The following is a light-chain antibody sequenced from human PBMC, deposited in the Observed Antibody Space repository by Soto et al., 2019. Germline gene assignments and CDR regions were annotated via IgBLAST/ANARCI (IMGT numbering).Light chain of an antibody. CDR1: QSLSCD. CDR3: QQYNNWPPWP. V-gene: IGKV3-15*01. CDR2: GAS. J-gene: IGKJ1*01. Sequence: VGVPQSRATVSVFTWERCTLSCMASQSLSCDLAWYQQSPGQAPRLLTYGASNRATGIPARFSGSGSGTEFTLTISRLEPEDLAVYYCQQYNNWPPWPFGQGTKVDI.